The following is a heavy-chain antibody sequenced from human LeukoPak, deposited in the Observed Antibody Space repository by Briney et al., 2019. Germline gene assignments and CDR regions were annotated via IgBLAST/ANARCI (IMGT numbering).Heavy chain of an antibody. V-gene: IGHV4-39*07. CDR1: GGSISSSSYY. CDR3: AREASYSSSWYTWFDP. J-gene: IGHJ5*02. Sequence: SETLPLTCTVSGGSISSSSYYWGWIRQPPGKGLEWIGSIYYSGSTYYNPSLKSRVPISVDTSKNQFSLKLSSVTAADTAVYYCAREASYSSSWYTWFDPWGQGTLVTVSS. D-gene: IGHD6-13*01. CDR2: IYYSGST.